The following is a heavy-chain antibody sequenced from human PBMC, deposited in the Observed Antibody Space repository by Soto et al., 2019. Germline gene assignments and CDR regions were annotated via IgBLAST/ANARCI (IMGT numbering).Heavy chain of an antibody. J-gene: IGHJ6*02. CDR1: GYTFTSYG. CDR3: ARGGLGYCSSTSCYLDYYCGMDV. CDR2: ISAYNGNT. Sequence: ASVKVSCKASGYTFTSYGISWVRQAPGQGLEWMGWISAYNGNTNYAQKLQGRVTMTTDTSTSTAYMELRSLRSDDTAVYYCARGGLGYCSSTSCYLDYYCGMDVWGQGTTVTVSS. D-gene: IGHD2-2*01. V-gene: IGHV1-18*01.